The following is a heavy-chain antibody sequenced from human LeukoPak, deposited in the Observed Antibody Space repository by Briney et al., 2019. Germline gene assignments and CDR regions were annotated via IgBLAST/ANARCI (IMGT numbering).Heavy chain of an antibody. Sequence: ASVKVSCKASVYTFTGYYMHCVRQAPGQRLEWMGWINPNSGGTNYPQRFKGSVTMTRDTPIRRGYMKLSGLRPEEPAWYSLPRQEYHDSSYYYQWGQGTLVTVSS. CDR2: INPNSGGT. J-gene: IGHJ4*02. V-gene: IGHV1-2*02. CDR1: VYTFTGYY. D-gene: IGHD3-22*01. CDR3: PRQEYHDSSYYYQ.